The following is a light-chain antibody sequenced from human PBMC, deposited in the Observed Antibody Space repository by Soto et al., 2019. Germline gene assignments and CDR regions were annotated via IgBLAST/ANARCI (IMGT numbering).Light chain of an antibody. V-gene: IGLV2-23*01. CDR3: CSYTSGPAYV. J-gene: IGLJ1*01. Sequence: QSALTQPASVSGSPGQSITISCTGTSSDVGSYNLVSWYQQHPGEAPKLMIYEANKRPSGVSNRFSGSKSGSTASLTISGLQAEDEADYYCCSYTSGPAYVFGTGTQLTVL. CDR2: EAN. CDR1: SSDVGSYNL.